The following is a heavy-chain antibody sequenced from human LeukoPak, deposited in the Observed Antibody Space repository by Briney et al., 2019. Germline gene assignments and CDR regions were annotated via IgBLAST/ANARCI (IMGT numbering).Heavy chain of an antibody. V-gene: IGHV3-30-3*01. J-gene: IGHJ4*02. CDR1: GFTLSSYA. CDR3: ARPPYYGSGSYFDY. Sequence: PGRSLRLSCAASGFTLSSYAMHWVRQAPGKGLEWVAVISYDGSNKYYADSVKGRLTISRDNSKNTLYLQMNSLRAEDTAVYYCARPPYYGSGSYFDYWGQGTLVTVSS. D-gene: IGHD3-10*01. CDR2: ISYDGSNK.